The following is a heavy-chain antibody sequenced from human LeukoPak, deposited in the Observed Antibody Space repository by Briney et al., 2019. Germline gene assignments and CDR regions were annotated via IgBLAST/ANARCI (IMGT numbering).Heavy chain of an antibody. CDR3: AKDESMAAAARRYFDY. J-gene: IGHJ4*02. V-gene: IGHV3-21*01. CDR1: GFTFSSYG. CDR2: ISSSSSYI. Sequence: GGSLRLSCAASGFTFSSYGMHWVRQAPGKGLEWVSSISSSSSYIYYADSVKGRFTISRDNAKNSLYLQMNSLRAEDTAVYYCAKDESMAAAARRYFDYWGQGTLVTVSS. D-gene: IGHD6-13*01.